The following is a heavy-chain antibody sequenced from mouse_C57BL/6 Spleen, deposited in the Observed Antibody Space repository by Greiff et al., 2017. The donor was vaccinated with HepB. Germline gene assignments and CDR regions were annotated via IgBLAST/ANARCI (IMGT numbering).Heavy chain of an antibody. CDR2: IDPETGGT. J-gene: IGHJ2*01. Sequence: LQESGAELVRPGASVTLSCKASGYTFTDYEMHWVKQTPVHGLEWIGAIDPETGGTAYNQKFKGKAILTADKSSSTAYMELRSLTSEDSAVYYCTGGTTVVATRYFDYWGQGTTLTVSS. CDR3: TGGTTVVATRYFDY. V-gene: IGHV1-15*01. D-gene: IGHD1-1*01. CDR1: GYTFTDYE.